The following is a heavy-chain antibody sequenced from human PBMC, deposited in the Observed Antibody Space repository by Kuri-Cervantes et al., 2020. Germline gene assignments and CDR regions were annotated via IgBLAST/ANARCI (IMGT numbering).Heavy chain of an antibody. V-gene: IGHV1-69*06. CDR2: IIPIFGTA. CDR1: GYNFSSYG. CDR3: VKSGRAEAGGGNYFYYGMDV. D-gene: IGHD6-19*01. Sequence: SVKVSCKASGYNFSSYGVSWVRQAPGQGLEWMGGIIPIFGTANYAQKFQGRVIMTGNTSIRTAYMDLSSLRSEDTAVYYCVKSGRAEAGGGNYFYYGMDVWGQGTTVTVSS. J-gene: IGHJ6*02.